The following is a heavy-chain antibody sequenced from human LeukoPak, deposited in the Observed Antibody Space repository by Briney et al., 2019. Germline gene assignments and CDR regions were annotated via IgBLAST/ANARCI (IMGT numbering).Heavy chain of an antibody. D-gene: IGHD3-22*01. CDR1: GFTFSSHW. CDR3: ARGGSQSGYYGGNAFDI. CDR2: IKIDGSST. Sequence: GGSLRLSCAASGFTFSSHWMHWVRQAPGKGLMWVSRIKIDGSSTAYADSVEGRFTISRDNAKNTLCLQMNRLRAEDTAVYYCARGGSQSGYYGGNAFDIWGQGTMLAVSS. V-gene: IGHV3-74*01. J-gene: IGHJ3*02.